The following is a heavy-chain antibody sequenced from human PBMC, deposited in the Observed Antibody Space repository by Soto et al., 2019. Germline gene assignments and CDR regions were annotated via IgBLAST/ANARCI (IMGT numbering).Heavy chain of an antibody. CDR1: GYTFTGYY. CDR2: IIPISGIA. J-gene: IGHJ6*03. CDR3: ARGLGTDYYYMDV. V-gene: IGHV1-69*04. Sequence: ASVKVSCKASGYTFTGYYMHWVRQAPGQGLEWMGRIIPISGIANYAQKFQGRVTITADKSTSTAYMELSSLRSEDTAVYYCARGLGTDYYYMDVWGKGTTVTVSS. D-gene: IGHD1-1*01.